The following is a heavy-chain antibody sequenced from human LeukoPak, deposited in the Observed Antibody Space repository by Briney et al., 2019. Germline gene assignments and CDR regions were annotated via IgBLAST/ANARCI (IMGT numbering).Heavy chain of an antibody. J-gene: IGHJ4*02. D-gene: IGHD3-10*01. Sequence: GASVKVSCKASGYTFTSYAMHWVRQAPGQRLEWMGWISAGNGNTKYSQKFQGRVTITRDTSASTAYMELSSLRSEDTAVYYCARDYYGSGSWVYWGQGTLVTVSS. CDR2: ISAGNGNT. V-gene: IGHV1-3*01. CDR1: GYTFTSYA. CDR3: ARDYYGSGSWVY.